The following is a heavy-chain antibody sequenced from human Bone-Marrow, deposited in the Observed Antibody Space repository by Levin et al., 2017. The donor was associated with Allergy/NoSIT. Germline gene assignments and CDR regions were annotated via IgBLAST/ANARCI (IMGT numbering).Heavy chain of an antibody. Sequence: ASVKVSCKASGYTFSRYAVYWVRQAPGQRPEWMGWVNAGNGDTQYSQKFQGRVTITRDTSATTAYMELSSLRSEDTAVYYCARRYCSGGSCYPDYWGQGTLVTVSS. V-gene: IGHV1-3*01. CDR1: GYTFSRYA. J-gene: IGHJ4*02. CDR2: VNAGNGDT. D-gene: IGHD2-15*01. CDR3: ARRYCSGGSCYPDY.